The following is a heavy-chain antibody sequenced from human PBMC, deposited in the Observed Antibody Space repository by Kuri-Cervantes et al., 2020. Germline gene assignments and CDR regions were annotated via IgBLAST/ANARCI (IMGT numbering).Heavy chain of an antibody. J-gene: IGHJ3*02. CDR1: GYTFTGYY. CDR2: INPNSGGT. Sequence: ASVKVSCKASGYTFTGYYMHWVRQAPGQGLEWMGWINPNSGGTNYAQKFQGRVTMTRDTSISTAYMELSRLRSDDTAVYYCARDVGTVVVGALGAFDIWGQGTMVTVSS. V-gene: IGHV1-2*02. CDR3: ARDVGTVVVGALGAFDI. D-gene: IGHD2-15*01.